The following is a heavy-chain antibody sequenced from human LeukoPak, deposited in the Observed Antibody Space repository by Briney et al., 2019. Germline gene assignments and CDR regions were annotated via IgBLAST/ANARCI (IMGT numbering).Heavy chain of an antibody. V-gene: IGHV3-23*01. CDR1: GFTFSGYS. CDR3: AKHQDWTVTVPDY. D-gene: IGHD4-17*01. Sequence: PGGSLRLSCAASGFTFSGYSMDWVRQAPGKGLEWVSTISGSGVDTDYADSVKDRFPISRDNSRNTLYLQVNSLRAEDTAVYYCAKHQDWTVTVPDYWGQGTLVTVSS. J-gene: IGHJ4*02. CDR2: ISGSGVDT.